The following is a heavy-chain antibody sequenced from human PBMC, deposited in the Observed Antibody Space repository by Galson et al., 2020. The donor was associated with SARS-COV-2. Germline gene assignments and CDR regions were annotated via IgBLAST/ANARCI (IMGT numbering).Heavy chain of an antibody. Sequence: GGSLRLSCAASGFSVRDNYVSWVRQAPGKGLEWVSIIHGGGLTYYADSVKGRFTLSRDNSKNALYLQMNSLRAEDTAVYYCARDSHSGGRADSWGQGTLVIVFS. CDR2: IHGGGLT. V-gene: IGHV3-53*01. D-gene: IGHD1-26*01. CDR3: ARDSHSGGRADS. J-gene: IGHJ5*01. CDR1: GFSVRDNY.